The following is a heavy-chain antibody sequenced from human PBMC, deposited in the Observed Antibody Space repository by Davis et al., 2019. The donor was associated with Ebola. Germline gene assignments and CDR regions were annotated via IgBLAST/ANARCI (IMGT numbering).Heavy chain of an antibody. Sequence: MPSETLSLTCTVSGGPVSSGGYYWSWIRQPPGKGLEWIGEINHSGSTNYNPSLKSRVTISVDTSKNQFSLKLTSVTAADTAVYYCATSQDCSSTSCDNWFDPWGQGTLVTVSS. V-gene: IGHV4-61*08. CDR3: ATSQDCSSTSCDNWFDP. D-gene: IGHD2-2*01. CDR2: INHSGST. CDR1: GGPVSSGGYY. J-gene: IGHJ5*02.